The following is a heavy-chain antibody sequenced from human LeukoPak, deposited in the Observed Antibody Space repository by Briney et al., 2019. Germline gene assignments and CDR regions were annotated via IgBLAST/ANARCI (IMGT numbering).Heavy chain of an antibody. CDR3: AREWSGYDRSSAFDI. J-gene: IGHJ3*02. Sequence: GGSLRLSCAASGFTFSYYSMNWVRQAPGKGLEWVSYISSSSSTIYYADSVKGRFTISRDNAKNSLYLQMNSLRAEDTAVYYCAREWSGYDRSSAFDIWGQGTMVTVSS. CDR1: GFTFSYYS. CDR2: ISSSSSTI. V-gene: IGHV3-48*01. D-gene: IGHD5-12*01.